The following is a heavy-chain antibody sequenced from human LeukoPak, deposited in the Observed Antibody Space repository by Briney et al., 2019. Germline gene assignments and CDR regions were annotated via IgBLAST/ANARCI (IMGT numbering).Heavy chain of an antibody. CDR3: ARDGHLTVVAATYFDH. CDR2: ISSSSSYI. CDR1: GFTFSSYS. V-gene: IGHV3-21*01. J-gene: IGHJ4*02. Sequence: GGSLRLSCAASGFTFSSYSMNWVRQAPGKGLEWVSSISSSSSYIYYADSVKGRFTISRDNAKNSLYLQMNSLRAEDTAVYYCARDGHLTVVAATYFDHWGQGTLVTVSS. D-gene: IGHD2-15*01.